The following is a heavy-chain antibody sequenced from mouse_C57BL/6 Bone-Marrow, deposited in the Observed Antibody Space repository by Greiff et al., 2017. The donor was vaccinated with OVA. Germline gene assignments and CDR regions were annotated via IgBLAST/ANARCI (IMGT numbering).Heavy chain of an antibody. Sequence: QVQLQQPGAELVRPGSSVKLSCKASGYTFTSYWMHWVKQRPIQGLEWIGNIDPSDSETHYNQKFKDKATLTVDKSSSTAYMQLSSLTSEDAAVYYGARADDYDVDWYFEVWGTGTTVTGSS. CDR3: ARADDYDVDWYFEV. CDR1: GYTFTSYW. CDR2: IDPSDSET. J-gene: IGHJ1*03. D-gene: IGHD2-4*01. V-gene: IGHV1-52*01.